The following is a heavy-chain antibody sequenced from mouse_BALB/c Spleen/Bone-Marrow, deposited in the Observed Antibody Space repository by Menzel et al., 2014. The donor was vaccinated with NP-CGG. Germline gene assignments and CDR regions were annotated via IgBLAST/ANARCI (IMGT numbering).Heavy chain of an antibody. CDR2: IWGDDVK. J-gene: IGHJ3*01. CDR3: ARIESYGSSYVFAY. D-gene: IGHD1-1*01. CDR1: GFSLSTSGMG. Sequence: QVTLKVCGPGILQPSQTLSLTCSFSGFSLSTSGMGVGWIRQPSGKGLEWLGHIWGDDVKRSNSALKSRVTISQDTSSSQVFLKIASVDTADTATYYCARIESYGSSYVFAYWGQGTLVTVSA. V-gene: IGHV8-8*01.